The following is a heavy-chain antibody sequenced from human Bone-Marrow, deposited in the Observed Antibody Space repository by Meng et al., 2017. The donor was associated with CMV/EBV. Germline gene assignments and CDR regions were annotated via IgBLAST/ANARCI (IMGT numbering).Heavy chain of an antibody. CDR2: ISTNNGNT. CDR3: ARDRFLWGMDV. Sequence: ASVKVSCKASTYTFTGHGISWVRQAPGQGLEWIGWISTNNGNTKYAQKFQGRVTMTTDTSTSTGYIELTSLRSDDTAVYYCARDRFLWGMDVWGQGNTVTVSS. CDR1: TYTFTGHG. V-gene: IGHV1-18*04. D-gene: IGHD3-3*01. J-gene: IGHJ6*02.